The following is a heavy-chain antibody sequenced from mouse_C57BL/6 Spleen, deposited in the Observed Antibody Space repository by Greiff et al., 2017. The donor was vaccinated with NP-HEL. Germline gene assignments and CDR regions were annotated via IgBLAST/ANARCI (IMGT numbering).Heavy chain of an antibody. Sequence: QVQLQQPGAELVRPGSSVKLSCKASGYTFTSYWMDWVKQRPGQGLEWIGNIYPSDSETHYNQKFKDKAALTVDKSSSTAYMQLSSLTSEDSAVYYCARGGYFDYWGQGTTLTVSS. V-gene: IGHV1-61*01. CDR2: IYPSDSET. CDR3: ARGGYFDY. J-gene: IGHJ2*01. CDR1: GYTFTSYW.